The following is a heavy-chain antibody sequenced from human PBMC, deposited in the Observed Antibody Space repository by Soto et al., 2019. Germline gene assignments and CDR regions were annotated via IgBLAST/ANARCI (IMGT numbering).Heavy chain of an antibody. CDR2: IKQDGSEK. CDR1: GFTFSSYW. V-gene: IGHV3-7*01. D-gene: IGHD2-15*01. CDR3: AREGWPLLQTGMDV. J-gene: IGHJ6*02. Sequence: GGSLRLSCAASGFTFSSYWMSWVRQAPGKGLEWVANIKQDGSEKYYVDSVKGRFTISRDNAKNSLYLQMNSLRDEDTAVYYCAREGWPLLQTGMDVWGQGTTVTVSS.